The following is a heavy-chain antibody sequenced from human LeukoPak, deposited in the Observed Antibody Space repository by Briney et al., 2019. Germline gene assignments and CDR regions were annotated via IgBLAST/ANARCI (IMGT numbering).Heavy chain of an antibody. CDR2: ISGSGGST. CDR3: AKSPSAAGTLNYFDY. Sequence: GGSLRLSCAASGFTFSSYAMSWVRQAPGEGLEWVSAISGSGGSTYYADSVKGRFTISRDNSKNTLYLQMNSLRAEDTAVYYCAKSPSAAGTLNYFDYWGQGTLVTVSS. J-gene: IGHJ4*02. CDR1: GFTFSSYA. V-gene: IGHV3-23*01. D-gene: IGHD6-13*01.